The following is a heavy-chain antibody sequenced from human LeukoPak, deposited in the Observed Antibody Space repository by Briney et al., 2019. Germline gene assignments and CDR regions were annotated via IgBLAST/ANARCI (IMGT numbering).Heavy chain of an antibody. V-gene: IGHV4-61*02. CDR3: ASTIGDGSGSYYPFDY. J-gene: IGHJ4*02. Sequence: SETLSLTCTVSVGSISSGSYYWSWIRQPAGKGLEWIGRIYTSGSTNYNPSLKSRVTISADTSKNQFSLKLGSVTAADTAVYYCASTIGDGSGSYYPFDYWGQGTLVTVSS. D-gene: IGHD3-10*01. CDR1: VGSISSGSYY. CDR2: IYTSGST.